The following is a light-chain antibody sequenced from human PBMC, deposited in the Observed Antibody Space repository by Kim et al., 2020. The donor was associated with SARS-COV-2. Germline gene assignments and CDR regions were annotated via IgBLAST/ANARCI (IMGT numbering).Light chain of an antibody. CDR2: DAS. V-gene: IGKV3-11*01. Sequence: ATLSLPPGERATLSSRASQSVSSYLAWYQQKPGQAPRLLIYDASNRATGIPARFSGSGSGTDFTLTISSLEPEDFAVYYCQQRGSFGPGTKVDIK. CDR1: QSVSSY. CDR3: QQRGS. J-gene: IGKJ3*01.